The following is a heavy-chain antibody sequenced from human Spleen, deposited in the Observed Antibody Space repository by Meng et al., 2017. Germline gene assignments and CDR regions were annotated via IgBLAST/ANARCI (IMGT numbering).Heavy chain of an antibody. CDR2: IWYDGGNE. J-gene: IGHJ4*02. D-gene: IGHD1-14*01. CDR1: GFTFSSHE. Sequence: GESLKISCGASGFTFSSHEMNWVRQAPGKGLEWVALIWYDGGNEYYGDSVKGRFTISRDNSKNTLYLQMNSLRAEDTAVYYCARGKPGLLDYWGQGTLVTVSS. CDR3: ARGKPGLLDY. V-gene: IGHV3-33*08.